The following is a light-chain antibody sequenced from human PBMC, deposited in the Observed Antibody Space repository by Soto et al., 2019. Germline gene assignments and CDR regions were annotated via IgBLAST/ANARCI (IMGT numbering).Light chain of an antibody. Sequence: DSHLTQPPTFLSASVGDRVTITCRPSQAVPNNMAWYQQKPGKPPKLLIYEESTLHSGVPSRFSGRKSGTQFTLTINSLQPEDFATYCCQQVKNYPRTFGGGTQVEIK. CDR3: QQVKNYPRT. V-gene: IGKV1-9*01. CDR2: EES. J-gene: IGKJ4*01. CDR1: QAVPNN.